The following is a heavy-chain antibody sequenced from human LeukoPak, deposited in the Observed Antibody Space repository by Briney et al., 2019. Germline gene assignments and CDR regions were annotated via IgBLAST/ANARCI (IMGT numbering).Heavy chain of an antibody. D-gene: IGHD5-12*01. CDR1: GGSISSYY. Sequence: SETLSLTCTVSGGSISSYYWGWIRQPPGKGLEWIGSIYHSGSTYYNPSLKSRVTISVDTSKNQFSLKLSSVTAADTAVYYCARGHPEWLRLMRLGPYYFDYWGQGTLVTVSS. V-gene: IGHV4-38-2*02. CDR3: ARGHPEWLRLMRLGPYYFDY. CDR2: IYHSGST. J-gene: IGHJ4*02.